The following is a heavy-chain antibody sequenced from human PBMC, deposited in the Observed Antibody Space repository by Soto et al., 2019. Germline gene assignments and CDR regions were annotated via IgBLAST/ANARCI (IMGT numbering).Heavy chain of an antibody. CDR3: ARVPSSSGRAHFDY. CDR1: GFTFSSYA. CDR2: ISYDGSNK. J-gene: IGHJ4*02. Sequence: QVQLVESGGGVVKPGRSLRLSCEASGFTFSSYAMHWVRQAPGKGLEWVAVISYDGSNKYYADSVKGRFTISRDNSKNTLYLQMNSLRAEDTAVYYCARVPSSSGRAHFDYWGQGTLVTVSS. D-gene: IGHD2-15*01. V-gene: IGHV3-30-3*01.